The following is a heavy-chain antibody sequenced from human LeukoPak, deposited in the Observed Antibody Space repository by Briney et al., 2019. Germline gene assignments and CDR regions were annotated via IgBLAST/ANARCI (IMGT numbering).Heavy chain of an antibody. V-gene: IGHV4-59*08. Sequence: PSETLSLTCTVSGGSISSYYWSWIRQPPGKGLEWIGYIYYSGSTNYNPSLKSRVTISVDTSKNQFSLKLSSVTAADTAVYYCARLAPFSGDSSDAFDIWGQGTMVTVSS. J-gene: IGHJ3*02. CDR3: ARLAPFSGDSSDAFDI. D-gene: IGHD4-17*01. CDR1: GGSISSYY. CDR2: IYYSGST.